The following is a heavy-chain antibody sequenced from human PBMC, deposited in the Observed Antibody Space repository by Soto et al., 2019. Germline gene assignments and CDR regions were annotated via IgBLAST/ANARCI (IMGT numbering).Heavy chain of an antibody. CDR2: IKSKSDGGTT. V-gene: IGHV3-15*01. Sequence: EVHLVESGGGLVKPGGSLRLSCAASGFTFSNAWMCWVRQAPGKGLEWIGRIKSKSDGGTTDYGAPVKGTFTISRDDSKNTLYLQMNSLKTEDTAVYYCTTEYSGGYDHWGQGTLVTVSS. CDR3: TTEYSGGYDH. J-gene: IGHJ5*02. D-gene: IGHD5-12*01. CDR1: GFTFSNAW.